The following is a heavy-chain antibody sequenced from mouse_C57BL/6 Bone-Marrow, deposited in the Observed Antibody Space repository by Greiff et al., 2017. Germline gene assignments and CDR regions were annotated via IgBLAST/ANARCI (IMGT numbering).Heavy chain of an antibody. V-gene: IGHV3-6*01. CDR3: TRDYISWFAY. Sequence: EVQVVESGPGLVKPSQSLSLTCSVTGYSITSGYYWNWIRQFPGNKLEWMGYISYDGSNNYNPSIKNRIAITRDTSKNQFFLKLNSVTTEDTATYYGTRDYISWFAYWGQGTLVTVSS. CDR2: ISYDGSN. D-gene: IGHD1-3*01. CDR1: GYSITSGYY. J-gene: IGHJ3*01.